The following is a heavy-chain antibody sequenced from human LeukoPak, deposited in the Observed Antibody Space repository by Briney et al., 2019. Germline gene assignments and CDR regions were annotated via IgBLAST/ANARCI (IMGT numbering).Heavy chain of an antibody. CDR1: GYTFTGYY. CDR2: INPNSSGT. V-gene: IGHV1-2*06. J-gene: IGHJ4*02. D-gene: IGHD3-10*01. Sequence: ASVKVSCKASGYTFTGYYMHWVRQAPGQGLEWMGRINPNSSGTNYAQKFQGRVTMTRDTSISTAYMELSRLRSDDTAVYYCARVGDGGLLWFGELSGWGQGTLVTVSS. CDR3: ARVGDGGLLWFGELSG.